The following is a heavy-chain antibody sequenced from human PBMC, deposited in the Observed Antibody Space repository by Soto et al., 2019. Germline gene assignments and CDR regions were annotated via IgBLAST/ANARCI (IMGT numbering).Heavy chain of an antibody. J-gene: IGHJ4*02. CDR2: IYHSGST. CDR1: GGSISSGGYS. Sequence: TLSLTCAVSGGSISSGGYSWSWIRQPPGKGLEWIGYIYHSGSTYYNPSLKSRVTISVDRSKNQFSLKLSSVTAADPAVYYCARSHAGSYIRAAVHWGKGTLVAFGS. CDR3: ARSHAGSYIRAAVH. V-gene: IGHV4-30-2*01. D-gene: IGHD1-20*01.